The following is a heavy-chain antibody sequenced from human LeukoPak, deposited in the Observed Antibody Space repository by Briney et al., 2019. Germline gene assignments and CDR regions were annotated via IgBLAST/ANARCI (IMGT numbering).Heavy chain of an antibody. D-gene: IGHD1-26*01. Sequence: GGSLRLSCTVSGFTFSAYWMTWVRQAPGKGLEWVANINPRGSDKYYVDSVKGRFTISRDNAKNSLYLQMDSLRVEDTAMYYCARDASGSFYDYWGQGTLVTVSS. V-gene: IGHV3-7*01. J-gene: IGHJ4*02. CDR3: ARDASGSFYDY. CDR1: GFTFSAYW. CDR2: INPRGSDK.